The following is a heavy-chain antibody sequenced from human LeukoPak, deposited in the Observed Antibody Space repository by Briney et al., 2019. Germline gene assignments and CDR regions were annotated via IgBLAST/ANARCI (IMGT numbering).Heavy chain of an antibody. D-gene: IGHD6-6*01. CDR3: ARGIAARRPFDY. Sequence: ASVKVSCKASGYTFTTYYMHWVRQAPGQGLEWMGIINPSGGTTSYPQKFQGRVTMTRDTSTSTVYMELSSLRSEDTAVYYCARGIAARRPFDYWGREPWSPSPQ. V-gene: IGHV1-46*01. J-gene: IGHJ4*02. CDR1: GYTFTTYY. CDR2: INPSGGTT.